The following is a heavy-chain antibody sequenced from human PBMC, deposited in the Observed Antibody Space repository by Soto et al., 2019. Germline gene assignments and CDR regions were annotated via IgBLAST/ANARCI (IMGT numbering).Heavy chain of an antibody. CDR2: ISPNSNYR. J-gene: IGHJ4*02. D-gene: IGHD2-21*01. CDR1: GFTFSDFY. CDR3: VRGGGGGQFDS. V-gene: IGHV3-11*06. Sequence: QLVESGGGLVKPGGALRLSCEASGFTFSDFYMSWIRLAPGKGLEWLSYISPNSNYREYAESVKGRHTISRDNAKNSLSLQMNSLRVEDTAVYYCVRGGGGGQFDSWGQGAQVPVSS.